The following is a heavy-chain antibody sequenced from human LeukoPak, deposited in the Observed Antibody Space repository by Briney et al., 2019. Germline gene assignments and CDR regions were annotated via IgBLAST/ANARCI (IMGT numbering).Heavy chain of an antibody. Sequence: SGGSLRLSCAASGFTFSSYAMSWVRQAPGKGLEWVSVISGSGGSTYYADSVKGRFTISRDNSKNTLYLQMNSLRAEDTAVYYCATTFIYDSSGYYYWGQGTLVTVSS. J-gene: IGHJ4*02. D-gene: IGHD3-22*01. V-gene: IGHV3-23*01. CDR2: ISGSGGST. CDR1: GFTFSSYA. CDR3: ATTFIYDSSGYYY.